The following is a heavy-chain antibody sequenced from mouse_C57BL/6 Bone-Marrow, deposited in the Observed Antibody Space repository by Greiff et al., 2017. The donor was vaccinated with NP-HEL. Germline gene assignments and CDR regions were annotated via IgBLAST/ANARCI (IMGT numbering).Heavy chain of an antibody. CDR2: ISDGGSYT. J-gene: IGHJ3*01. CDR1: GFTFSSYA. V-gene: IGHV5-4*01. CDR3: ARDGYYGAY. Sequence: EVQRVESGGGLVKPGGSLKLSCAASGFTFSSYAMSWVRQTPEKRLEWVATISDGGSYTYYPDNVKGRFTISRDNAKNNLYLQMSHLKFEDTAMYYCARDGYYGAYWGQGTLVTVSA. D-gene: IGHD2-3*01.